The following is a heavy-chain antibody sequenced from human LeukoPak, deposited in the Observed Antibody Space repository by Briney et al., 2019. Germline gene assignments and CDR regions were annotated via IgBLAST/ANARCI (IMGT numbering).Heavy chain of an antibody. J-gene: IGHJ6*03. D-gene: IGHD2-2*01. CDR1: GGTFSSYA. CDR3: ARAPLPPAANYYYMDV. CDR2: IIPIFGTA. V-gene: IGHV1-69*13. Sequence: ASVKVSCKASGGTFSSYAISWVRQAPGQGREWMGGIIPIFGTANYAQKFQGRVTITADESTSTAYMELSSLRSEDTAVYYCARAPLPPAANYYYMDVWGKGTTVTVSS.